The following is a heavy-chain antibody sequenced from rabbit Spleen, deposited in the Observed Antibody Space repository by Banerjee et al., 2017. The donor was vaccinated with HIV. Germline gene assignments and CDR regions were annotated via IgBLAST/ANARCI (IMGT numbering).Heavy chain of an antibody. J-gene: IGHJ4*01. CDR1: GFSFSRGYD. Sequence: QEHLEESGGGLVKPEGSLTLTCKASGFSFSRGYDMCWVRQAPGRGLEWIGCIYTGNGKTYYASWAKGRFTISRSSSTTVTLQMTSLTAADTATYFCARAAGISSYGYALWGPGTLVTVS. CDR3: ARAAGISSYGYAL. D-gene: IGHD6-1*01. CDR2: IYTGNGKT. V-gene: IGHV1S45*01.